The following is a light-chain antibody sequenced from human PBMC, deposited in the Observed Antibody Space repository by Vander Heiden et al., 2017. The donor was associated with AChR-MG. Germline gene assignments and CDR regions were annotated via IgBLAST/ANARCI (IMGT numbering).Light chain of an antibody. J-gene: IGLJ3*02. V-gene: IGLV2-23*01. Sequence: QSALTQPASVSGSPAQPITTSCTVSSRDVPNYNLDPWYQPLPDKAPKLMIDEDTRRPSGVSNRFSGSKSGYTASLTISGLQAEDEADYYCCSYAGTSTGVFGGGTKLTVL. CDR1: SRDVPNYNL. CDR2: EDT. CDR3: CSYAGTSTGV.